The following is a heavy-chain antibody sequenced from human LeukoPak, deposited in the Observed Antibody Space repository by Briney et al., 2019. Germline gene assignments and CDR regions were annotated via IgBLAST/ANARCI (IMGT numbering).Heavy chain of an antibody. V-gene: IGHV4-59*12. Sequence: PSETLSLTCTVSGTSISSYYWNWIRQPPGKGLEWIGYIYYSGSTYYNPSLKSRVTISVDTSKNQFSLKLSSVTAADTAVYYCARVGFYYDSSGYYPYYFDYWGQGTLVTVSS. CDR1: GTSISSYY. CDR2: IYYSGST. J-gene: IGHJ4*02. D-gene: IGHD3-22*01. CDR3: ARVGFYYDSSGYYPYYFDY.